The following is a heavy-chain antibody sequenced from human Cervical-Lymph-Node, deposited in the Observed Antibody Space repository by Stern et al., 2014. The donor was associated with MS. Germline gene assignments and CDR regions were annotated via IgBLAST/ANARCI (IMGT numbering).Heavy chain of an antibody. D-gene: IGHD5/OR15-5a*01. CDR1: RFTFSSYA. Sequence: VQLLESGGGVVQPGRSLRLSCAASRFTFSSYAIHWVRQAPGKGLEWVALISYDGTNKYYAESVKGRFSISRDNSKNTVYLQMNSLRDDDTAVYHCAREAPSRVCFDYWGQGTLLTVSS. CDR3: AREAPSRVCFDY. V-gene: IGHV3-30*04. J-gene: IGHJ4*02. CDR2: ISYDGTNK.